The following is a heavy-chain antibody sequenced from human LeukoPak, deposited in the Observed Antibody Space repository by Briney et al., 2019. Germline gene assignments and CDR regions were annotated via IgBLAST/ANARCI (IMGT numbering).Heavy chain of an antibody. CDR1: GYTFTGYY. V-gene: IGHV1-69*04. D-gene: IGHD2/OR15-2a*01. CDR2: IIPILGIA. CDR3: ARDRNIDRKLDY. J-gene: IGHJ4*02. Sequence: SVKVSCKASGYTFTGYYMHWVRQAPGQGLEWMGRIIPILGIANYAQKFQGRVTITADKSTSTAYMELSSLRSEDTAVYYCARDRNIDRKLDYWGQGTLVTVSS.